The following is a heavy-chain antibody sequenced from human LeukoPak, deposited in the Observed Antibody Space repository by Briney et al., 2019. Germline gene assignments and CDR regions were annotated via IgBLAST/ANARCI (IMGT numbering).Heavy chain of an antibody. CDR3: ARDSYYDFWSGYYFSINDYYYMDV. J-gene: IGHJ6*03. CDR1: GFTFGSYA. Sequence: GGSLRLSCAASGFTFGSYAMHWVRQAPGKGLEWVAVISYDGSNKYYADSVKGRFTISRDNSKNTLYLQMNSLRAEDTAVYYCARDSYYDFWSGYYFSINDYYYMDVWGKGTTVTVSS. V-gene: IGHV3-30*04. D-gene: IGHD3-3*01. CDR2: ISYDGSNK.